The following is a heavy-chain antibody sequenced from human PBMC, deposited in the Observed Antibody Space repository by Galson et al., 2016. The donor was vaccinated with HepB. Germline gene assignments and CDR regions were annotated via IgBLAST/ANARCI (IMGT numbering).Heavy chain of an antibody. D-gene: IGHD3-10*01. CDR2: LYSGGST. V-gene: IGHV3-53*01. CDR1: GFIVSSND. J-gene: IGHJ4*02. CDR3: AREIPSRGKSDY. Sequence: SLRLSCAASGFIVSSNDMSWVRQAPGKGLEWVSVLYSGGSTYYADSVKGRFTISRDNSKNTLYLQMNSLRAEDTAVYYCAREIPSRGKSDYWGQGTLVTVSS.